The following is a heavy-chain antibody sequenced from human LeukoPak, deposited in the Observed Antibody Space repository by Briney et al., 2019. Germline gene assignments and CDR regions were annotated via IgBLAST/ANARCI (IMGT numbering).Heavy chain of an antibody. J-gene: IGHJ6*03. Sequence: ASQTLSLTCTVSGGSISSGDYYWSWIRQPPGKGLEWIGYIYYSGRTYYNPSLKSRVTISVDTSKNQFSLKLSSVTAADTAVYYCARFVGVPAADKSAGYYMDVWGKGTTVIVSS. D-gene: IGHD2-2*01. CDR2: IYYSGRT. CDR1: GGSISSGDYY. CDR3: ARFVGVPAADKSAGYYMDV. V-gene: IGHV4-30-4*08.